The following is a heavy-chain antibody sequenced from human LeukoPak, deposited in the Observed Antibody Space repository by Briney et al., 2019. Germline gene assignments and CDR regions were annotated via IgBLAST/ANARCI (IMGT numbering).Heavy chain of an antibody. Sequence: ASVKVSCKASGYTFTSYDINWVRQATGQGLEWMGWMNTNSGNTGYAQKFQGRVTMTRNTSISTAYMELSSLRSEDTAVYYCARLAVASRYYFDYWGQGTLVTVSS. V-gene: IGHV1-8*01. CDR1: GYTFTSYD. J-gene: IGHJ4*02. D-gene: IGHD5-12*01. CDR3: ARLAVASRYYFDY. CDR2: MNTNSGNT.